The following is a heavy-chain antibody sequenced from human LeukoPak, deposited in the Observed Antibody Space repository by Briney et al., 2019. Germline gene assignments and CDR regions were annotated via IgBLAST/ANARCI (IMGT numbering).Heavy chain of an antibody. CDR2: IYYSGST. J-gene: IGHJ5*02. CDR1: GGSISSYY. D-gene: IGHD6-13*01. Sequence: SETLSLTCTVSGGSISSYYGNWIRQPPGKGLEWIGYIYYSGSTNYNPSLKSRVTISVDTSKNQFSLRLSSVTAADTAVYYCARLAAGSSSWDGWFDPWGQGTLVTVSS. CDR3: ARLAAGSSSWDGWFDP. V-gene: IGHV4-59*08.